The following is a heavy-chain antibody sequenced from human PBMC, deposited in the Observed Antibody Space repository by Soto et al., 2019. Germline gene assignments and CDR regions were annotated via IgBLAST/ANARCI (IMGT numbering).Heavy chain of an antibody. CDR2: IYYSGST. D-gene: IGHD3-22*01. Sequence: LSLTCTVSGGSISSYYWSWIRQPPGKGLEWIGYIYYSGSTNYNPSLKSRVTISVDTSKNQFSLKLSSVTAADTAVYYCARALRGYYDSSGYYSHFDYWGQGTLVTVSS. V-gene: IGHV4-59*01. CDR1: GGSISSYY. J-gene: IGHJ4*02. CDR3: ARALRGYYDSSGYYSHFDY.